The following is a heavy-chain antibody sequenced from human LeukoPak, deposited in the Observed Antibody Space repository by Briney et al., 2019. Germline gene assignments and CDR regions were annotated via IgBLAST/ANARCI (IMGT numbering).Heavy chain of an antibody. V-gene: IGHV3-23*01. D-gene: IGHD6-13*01. CDR3: AKRLRAAGTAYYYYGMDV. CDR2: ISGSGGST. J-gene: IGHJ6*02. CDR1: GFTFSSYA. Sequence: PGGSLRLSCAASGFTFSSYAMSWVRQAPGKGLEWVSAISGSGGSTYYADSVKGRFTISRDNSKNTLYLQMNSLRAEDTDVYYCAKRLRAAGTAYYYYGMDVWGQGTTVTVSS.